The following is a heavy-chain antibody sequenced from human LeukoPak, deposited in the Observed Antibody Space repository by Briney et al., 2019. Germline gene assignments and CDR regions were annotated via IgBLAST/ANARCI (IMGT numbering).Heavy chain of an antibody. Sequence: GGSLRLSCAASGFTFSSYSMNWVRQAPGKGLEWVSYISSSSSATYYADSVKGRFTISRDNAENSLYLQMNSLRAEDTAVYYCATEAGSFDYWGQGTLVTVSS. V-gene: IGHV3-48*01. CDR3: ATEAGSFDY. J-gene: IGHJ4*02. CDR1: GFTFSSYS. D-gene: IGHD1-26*01. CDR2: ISSSSSAT.